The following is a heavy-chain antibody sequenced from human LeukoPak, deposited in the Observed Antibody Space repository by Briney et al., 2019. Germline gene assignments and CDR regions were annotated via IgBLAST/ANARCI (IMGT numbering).Heavy chain of an antibody. CDR3: ARTPPTTVNFLDY. CDR1: AFSFNTYG. CDR2: IRYNGNDQ. D-gene: IGHD4-17*01. J-gene: IGHJ4*02. V-gene: IGHV3-30*02. Sequence: PGGSLKLSCATSAFSFNTYGMHWVRQAPGKGLQWVAFIRYNGNDQYYADSVKGRFTISRDNSKNTVFLQMNSLRAEDTAVYYCARTPPTTVNFLDYWGQGTLVTVSS.